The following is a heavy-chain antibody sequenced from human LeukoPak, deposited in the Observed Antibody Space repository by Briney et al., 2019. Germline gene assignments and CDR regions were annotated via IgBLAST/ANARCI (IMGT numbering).Heavy chain of an antibody. CDR1: GGSISSGSYY. Sequence: SQTLSLTCTVSGGSISSGSYYWSWIRQPAGKGLEWIGRIYTSGSTNHNPSLKSRVTISVDTSKNQFSLKLSSVTAADTAVYYCARDIVVVVAATNWFDPWGQGTLVTVSS. J-gene: IGHJ5*02. D-gene: IGHD2-15*01. CDR3: ARDIVVVVAATNWFDP. V-gene: IGHV4-61*02. CDR2: IYTSGST.